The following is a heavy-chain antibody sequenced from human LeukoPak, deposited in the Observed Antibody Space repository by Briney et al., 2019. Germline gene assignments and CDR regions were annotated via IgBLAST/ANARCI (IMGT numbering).Heavy chain of an antibody. CDR1: GGTFSSYA. Sequence: ASVKVSCKASGGTFSSYAISWVRQAPGQGLEWMGGIIPIFGTADYAQKFQGRVTITADKSTSTAYMELSSLRCEDTAVYYCAREALGYCSSTSCSNYFDYWGQGTLVTVSS. J-gene: IGHJ4*02. D-gene: IGHD2-2*01. V-gene: IGHV1-69*06. CDR3: AREALGYCSSTSCSNYFDY. CDR2: IIPIFGTA.